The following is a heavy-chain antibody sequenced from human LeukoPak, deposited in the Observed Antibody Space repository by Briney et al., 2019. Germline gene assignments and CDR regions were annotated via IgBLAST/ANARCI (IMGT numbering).Heavy chain of an antibody. J-gene: IGHJ4*02. D-gene: IGHD1-7*01. CDR1: GYTFTGYY. CDR2: INPNSGGT. CDR3: ARVLPTGTTIDY. V-gene: IGHV1-2*02. Sequence: ASVKVFCKASGYTFTGYYMHWVRQAPGQGLEWMGWINPNSGGTNYAQKFQGRVTMTRDTSISTAYMKLSRLRSDDTAVYYCARVLPTGTTIDYWGQGTLVTVSS.